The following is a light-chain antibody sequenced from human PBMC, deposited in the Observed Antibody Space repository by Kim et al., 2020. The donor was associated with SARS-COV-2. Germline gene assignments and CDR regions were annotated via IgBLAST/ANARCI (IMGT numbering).Light chain of an antibody. CDR2: RAS. CDR3: QHYSRFPYT. V-gene: IGKV1-5*03. CDR1: KDISTW. Sequence: SASVGDTVTITCRASKDISTWLAWYQQKPGRAPKLLLYRASSLESGVPSRFSGSGSGTGFTLTISSLQPDDFAAYYCQHYSRFPYTFGQGTKLEIK. J-gene: IGKJ2*01.